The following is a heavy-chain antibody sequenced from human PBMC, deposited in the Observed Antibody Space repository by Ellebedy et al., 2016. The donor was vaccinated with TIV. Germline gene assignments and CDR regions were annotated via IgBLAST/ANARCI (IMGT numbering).Heavy chain of an antibody. CDR3: VRDRNYPNDVFDL. Sequence: GGSLRLXXAASGFTFSNYAMGWVRHVPGRGPEWVSTITANALTTWYADSVKGRFTISRDNSRSTVSLQMNSLRAEDTAPYYCVRDRNYPNDVFDLWGQGTVFTVSS. J-gene: IGHJ3*01. D-gene: IGHD5-24*01. CDR1: GFTFSNYA. CDR2: ITANALTT. V-gene: IGHV3-23*01.